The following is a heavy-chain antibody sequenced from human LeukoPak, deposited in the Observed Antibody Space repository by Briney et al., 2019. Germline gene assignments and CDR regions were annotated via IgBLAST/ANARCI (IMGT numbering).Heavy chain of an antibody. CDR2: IYPGDSDT. CDR1: GYSFTSYW. V-gene: IGHV5-51*01. J-gene: IGHJ6*03. Sequence: GESLKISCKGSGYSFTSYWIGWVRQMPGKGLEWMGIIYPGDSDTRYSPSFQGQVTTSADKSISTAYLQWSSLKASDTAMYYCARMGLTFYSSSSRHYYYYYYMDVWGKGTTVTVSS. CDR3: ARMGLTFYSSSSRHYYYYYYMDV. D-gene: IGHD6-6*01.